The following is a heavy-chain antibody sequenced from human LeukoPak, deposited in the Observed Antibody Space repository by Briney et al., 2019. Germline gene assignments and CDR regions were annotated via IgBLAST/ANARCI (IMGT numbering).Heavy chain of an antibody. CDR1: GFTFDDYG. J-gene: IGHJ3*02. V-gene: IGHV3-20*04. D-gene: IGHD2-2*01. CDR2: INWNGGST. Sequence: GGSLRLSCAASGFTFDDYGMSWVRQAPGKGLEWVSGINWNGGSTGYADSVKGRFTISRDNSKNTLYLQMNSLRAEDTAVYYCARDTMPPVLAFDIWGQGTMVTVSS. CDR3: ARDTMPPVLAFDI.